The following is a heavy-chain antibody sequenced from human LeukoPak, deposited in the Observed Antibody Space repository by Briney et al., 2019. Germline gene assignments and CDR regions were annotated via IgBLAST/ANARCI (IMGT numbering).Heavy chain of an antibody. D-gene: IGHD6-13*01. Sequence: SETLSLTCTVSGGSISSSSYYWGWIRQPPGKGLEWIGSIYYSGSTYYNPSLKSRVTISVDTSKNQFSLKLSSVTAADTAVYYCARGEGEAAGTQYNWFDPWGQGTLVTVSS. CDR3: ARGEGEAAGTQYNWFDP. J-gene: IGHJ5*02. CDR1: GGSISSSSYY. V-gene: IGHV4-39*07. CDR2: IYYSGST.